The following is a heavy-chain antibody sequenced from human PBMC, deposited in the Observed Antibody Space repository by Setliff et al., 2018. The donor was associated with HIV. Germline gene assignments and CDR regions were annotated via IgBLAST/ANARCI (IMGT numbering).Heavy chain of an antibody. V-gene: IGHV4-61*02. Sequence: SETLSLTCTVSGDSISSGSYYWNWIRQPAGKGLEWIGRIYTSGTTTYNPALKSPVTISVDTSKNQFSLKVSSVTAADTAVYYCAREKNDYNNYYFDYWGQGTLVTVSS. CDR3: AREKNDYNNYYFDY. D-gene: IGHD4-4*01. CDR1: GDSISSGSYY. CDR2: IYTSGTT. J-gene: IGHJ4*02.